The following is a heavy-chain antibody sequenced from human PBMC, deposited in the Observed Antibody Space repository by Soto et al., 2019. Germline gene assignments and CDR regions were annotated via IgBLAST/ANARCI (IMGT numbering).Heavy chain of an antibody. V-gene: IGHV4-31*03. J-gene: IGHJ4*02. CDR3: ARAVPRGHGYNFDS. Sequence: PSETLSLTCTVSGGSISSGGYYWSWIRQHPGKGLEWIGYIYYSGSTYYNPSLKSRVTISVDTSKNQFSLKLSSVTAADTAVYYCARAVPRGHGYNFDSWGQGTLVTVSS. CDR2: IYYSGST. D-gene: IGHD5-18*01. CDR1: GGSISSGGYY.